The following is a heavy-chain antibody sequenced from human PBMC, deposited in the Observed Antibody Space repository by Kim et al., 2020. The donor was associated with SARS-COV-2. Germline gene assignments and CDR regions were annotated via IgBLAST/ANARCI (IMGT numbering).Heavy chain of an antibody. CDR3: ARNIGITMIVVVTGWVDP. J-gene: IGHJ5*02. V-gene: IGHV4-31*03. CDR1: GGSISSGGYY. Sequence: SETLSLTCTVSGGSISSGGYYWSWIRQHPGKGLEWIGYIYYSGSTYYNPSLKSRVTISVDTSKNQSSLKLSSVTTADTAVYYCARNIGITMIVVVTGWVDPWGHGTLVTVSS. CDR2: IYYSGST. D-gene: IGHD3-22*01.